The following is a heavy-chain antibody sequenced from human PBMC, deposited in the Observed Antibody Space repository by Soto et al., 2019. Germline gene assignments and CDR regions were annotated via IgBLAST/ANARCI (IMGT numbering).Heavy chain of an antibody. CDR1: GFTFSSYA. V-gene: IGHV3-30-3*01. Sequence: GGSLRLSCAASGFTFSSYAMHWVRQAPGKGLEWVAVISYDGSNKYYADSVKGRFTISRDNSKNTLYLQMNSLRAEDTAVYYCARAEGSTGYYYGMDVWGQGTTVTVSS. D-gene: IGHD1-1*01. J-gene: IGHJ6*02. CDR3: ARAEGSTGYYYGMDV. CDR2: ISYDGSNK.